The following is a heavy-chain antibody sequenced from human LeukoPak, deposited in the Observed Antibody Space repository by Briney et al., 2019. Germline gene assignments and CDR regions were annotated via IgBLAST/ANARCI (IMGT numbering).Heavy chain of an antibody. Sequence: GGSLRLSCAASGFTFSSYSMNWVRQAPGKGLEWVSSISSSSSYIYYADSVKGRFTISRDNAKNSLYLQMNSLRAEDTAVYYRARDSSSSWYYYYYMDVWGKGTTVTVSS. CDR2: ISSSSSYI. J-gene: IGHJ6*03. CDR3: ARDSSSSWYYYYYMDV. CDR1: GFTFSSYS. D-gene: IGHD6-13*01. V-gene: IGHV3-21*01.